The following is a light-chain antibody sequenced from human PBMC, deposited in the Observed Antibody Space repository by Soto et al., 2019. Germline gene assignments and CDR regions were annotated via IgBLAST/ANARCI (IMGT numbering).Light chain of an antibody. CDR1: QSVSSTY. J-gene: IGKJ1*01. CDR2: ASS. Sequence: EIVLTQSPATLSLSPGERASLSCRASQSVSSTYLAWYQQKPGQAPRLLIYASSTRATGIPDRFSGSGSGTDFTLTISRLEPEDFAVYYCQQYGSSLRTFGQGTKVEIK. V-gene: IGKV3-20*01. CDR3: QQYGSSLRT.